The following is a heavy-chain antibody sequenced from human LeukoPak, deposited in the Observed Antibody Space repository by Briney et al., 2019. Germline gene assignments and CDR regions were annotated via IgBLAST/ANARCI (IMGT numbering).Heavy chain of an antibody. Sequence: PGGSLRLSCAASGFTFSSYAMSWVRQAPGKGLEWVSAISGSGGSTYYADSVKGRFTISRDNSKNTLYLQMNSLRAEDTAVYYCAKDDPYSSSWFFDSYYGMDVWGQGTTVTVSS. V-gene: IGHV3-23*01. D-gene: IGHD6-13*01. CDR1: GFTFSSYA. CDR3: AKDDPYSSSWFFDSYYGMDV. J-gene: IGHJ6*02. CDR2: ISGSGGST.